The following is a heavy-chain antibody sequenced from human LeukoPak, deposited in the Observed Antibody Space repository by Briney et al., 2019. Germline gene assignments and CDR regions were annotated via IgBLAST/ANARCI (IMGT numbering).Heavy chain of an antibody. CDR1: GDSISSYH. J-gene: IGHJ4*02. CDR2: IYYSGST. Sequence: SETLSLTYTVSGDSISSYHWSWIRQPPGKGLEWIGYIYYSGSTNYSPSLKSRVTISVDTSKNQFSLKLSSVTAADTAVYYCARMLAYCGGDCYIFDYWGQGTLVTVSS. CDR3: ARMLAYCGGDCYIFDY. D-gene: IGHD2-21*02. V-gene: IGHV4-59*01.